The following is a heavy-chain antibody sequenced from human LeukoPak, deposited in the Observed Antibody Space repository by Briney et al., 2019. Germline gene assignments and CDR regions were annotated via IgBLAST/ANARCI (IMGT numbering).Heavy chain of an antibody. D-gene: IGHD6-19*01. CDR3: ARGPYSSGIGWEDYYYYMDV. CDR1: GFTFSSYD. J-gene: IGHJ6*03. V-gene: IGHV3-48*03. CDR2: ISSSGSTI. Sequence: GESLQLSCAASGFTFSSYDMNWVRQAPGKGLEWASYISSSGSTIYYADSVKGRFTISRNNANNSLYLQMNSLRAEDTAVYYCARGPYSSGIGWEDYYYYMDVWGKGTTVTVSS.